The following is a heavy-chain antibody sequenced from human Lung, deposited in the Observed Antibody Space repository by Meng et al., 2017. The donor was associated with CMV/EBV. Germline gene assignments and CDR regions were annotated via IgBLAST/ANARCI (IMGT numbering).Heavy chain of an antibody. V-gene: IGHV3-21*01. D-gene: IGHD3-22*01. CDR1: GLTLSSYR. Sequence: GGSLRLXFAASGLTLSSYRMNWVRQAPGKGLEWVSSITSSSSYIYYADSVKGRFTVSRDNARNSLFLQMNGLRAEDTAVYYGTRDSGAYYDSSGYDYWGQGXVVTVSS. CDR2: ITSSSSYI. CDR3: TRDSGAYYDSSGYDY. J-gene: IGHJ4*02.